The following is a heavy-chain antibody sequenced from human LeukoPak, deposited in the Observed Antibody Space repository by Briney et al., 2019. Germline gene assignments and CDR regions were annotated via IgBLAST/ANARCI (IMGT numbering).Heavy chain of an antibody. Sequence: GGSLRLSCAASGFTFSSYVMSWVRQAPGKGLEWVSAISRGGGTTYYADSVKGRFTISRDNSKNTLYLQLTSLRAEDTAVYYCAKTSRAYSNYDSPFDYWGQGTLVSVSS. D-gene: IGHD5-12*01. CDR2: ISRGGGTT. CDR1: GFTFSSYV. V-gene: IGHV3-23*01. J-gene: IGHJ4*02. CDR3: AKTSRAYSNYDSPFDY.